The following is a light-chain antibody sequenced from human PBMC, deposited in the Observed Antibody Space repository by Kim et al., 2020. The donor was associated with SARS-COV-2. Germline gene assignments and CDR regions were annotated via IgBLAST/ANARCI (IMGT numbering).Light chain of an antibody. CDR3: QQYGSSPFT. V-gene: IGKV3-20*01. Sequence: SPGERAPPSCRAGPGVISSYLASYQQKPGQAPRLLIYGASSRATGIPDRFSGSGSGTDFTLTISRLEPEDFAVYYCQQYGSSPFTFGPGTKVDIK. CDR1: PGVISSY. J-gene: IGKJ3*01. CDR2: GAS.